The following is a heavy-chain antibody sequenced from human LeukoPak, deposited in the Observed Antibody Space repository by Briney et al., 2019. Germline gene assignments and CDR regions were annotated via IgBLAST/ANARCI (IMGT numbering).Heavy chain of an antibody. D-gene: IGHD3-16*01. CDR1: GFTFSSYG. CDR3: AKAEGPRGYYYYYMDV. Sequence: GGSLRLSCAASGFTFSSYGMHWVRQAPGKGLEWVAFIRYDGSNKYYADSVKGRFTISRDNSKNTLYLQMNSLRAEDTAVYYCAKAEGPRGYYYYYMDVWGKGTTVTVSS. V-gene: IGHV3-30*02. CDR2: IRYDGSNK. J-gene: IGHJ6*03.